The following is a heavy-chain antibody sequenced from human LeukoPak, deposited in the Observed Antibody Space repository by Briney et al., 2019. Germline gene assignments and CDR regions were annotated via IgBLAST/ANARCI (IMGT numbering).Heavy chain of an antibody. V-gene: IGHV3-9*01. CDR1: GFTFDDYA. CDR3: AKDMSAYYYYYGMDV. Sequence: GGSLRLSCAASGFTFDDYAMHWVRQAPGKGLEWVSGISWNSGSIGYADSVKGRFTISRDNAKNSLYLQMNSLRAEDTALYYCAKDMSAYYYYYGMDVWGQGTTVTVSS. CDR2: ISWNSGSI. J-gene: IGHJ6*02.